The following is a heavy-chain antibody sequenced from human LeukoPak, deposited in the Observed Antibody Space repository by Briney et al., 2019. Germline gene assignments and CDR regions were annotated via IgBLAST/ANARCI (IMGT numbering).Heavy chain of an antibody. CDR2: IRYDGSNK. D-gene: IGHD3-22*01. J-gene: IGHJ4*02. CDR3: AKDPRTYYYDSSSAPV. Sequence: PGGSLRLSCAASGFTFSSYGMHWVRQAPGKGLEWVAFIRYDGSNKYYADSVKGRFTISRDNSKSTLYLQMNSLRAEDTAVYYCAKDPRTYYYDSSSAPVWGQGTLVTVSS. V-gene: IGHV3-30*02. CDR1: GFTFSSYG.